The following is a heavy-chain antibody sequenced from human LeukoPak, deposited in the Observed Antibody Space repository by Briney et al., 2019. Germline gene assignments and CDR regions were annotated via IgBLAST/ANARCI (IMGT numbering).Heavy chain of an antibody. Sequence: GASVKVSCKASGGTFSSYAISWVRQAPGQGLEWMGRIIPIFGIANYAQKFQGRVTITADKSTSTAYMELSSLRSEDTAVCYCARGFSSGYYPSGAMDVWGQGTTVTVSS. D-gene: IGHD3-22*01. CDR2: IIPIFGIA. CDR1: GGTFSSYA. V-gene: IGHV1-69*04. CDR3: ARGFSSGYYPSGAMDV. J-gene: IGHJ6*02.